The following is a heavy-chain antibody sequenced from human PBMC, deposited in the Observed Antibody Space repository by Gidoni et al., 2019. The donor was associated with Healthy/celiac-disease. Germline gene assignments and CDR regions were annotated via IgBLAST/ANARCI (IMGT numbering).Heavy chain of an antibody. D-gene: IGHD3-3*01. J-gene: IGHJ4*02. V-gene: IGHV4-39*01. Sequence: QLQLQESGPGLVKPSETLSLTCTVSGGSISRSSYYWGWIRHHPGKGLEWIGSIYYSGSTYYNPSLKSRVTITVDTSKNQFSLKLSSVTAADTAVYYCARQGPDYDFWSGYYRGRGGAFDYWGQGTLVTVSS. CDR1: GGSISRSSYY. CDR3: ARQGPDYDFWSGYYRGRGGAFDY. CDR2: IYYSGST.